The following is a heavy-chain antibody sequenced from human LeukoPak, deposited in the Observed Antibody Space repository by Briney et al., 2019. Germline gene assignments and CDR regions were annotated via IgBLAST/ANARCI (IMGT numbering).Heavy chain of an antibody. CDR1: GGSISSYY. Sequence: PSETLSLTCTVSGGSISSYYWSWIRQPAGKGLEWIGRIYTSGSTNYNPSLKSRVTMSVDTSKNQFSLKLSSVTAADTAVYYCAGAGTGEGYYYYYMDVWGKGTTVTVSS. D-gene: IGHD6-19*01. CDR2: IYTSGST. J-gene: IGHJ6*03. V-gene: IGHV4-4*07. CDR3: AGAGTGEGYYYYYMDV.